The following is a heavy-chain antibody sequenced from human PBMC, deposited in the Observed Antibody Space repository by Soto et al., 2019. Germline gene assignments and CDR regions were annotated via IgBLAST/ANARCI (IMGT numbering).Heavy chain of an antibody. J-gene: IGHJ4*02. D-gene: IGHD4-4*01. CDR3: ARVASDYINSVDH. V-gene: IGHV3-23*01. Sequence: EVQLLESGGGLVQPGGSLRLSCAASGFTFNAYAMTWVRQAPGKGLEWVSAIGGSGGNRYYAASVRGRFTISRDNSKDTVGVQMNSLRVEDTAVYYCARVASDYINSVDHWGQGILVSVSS. CDR2: IGGSGGNR. CDR1: GFTFNAYA.